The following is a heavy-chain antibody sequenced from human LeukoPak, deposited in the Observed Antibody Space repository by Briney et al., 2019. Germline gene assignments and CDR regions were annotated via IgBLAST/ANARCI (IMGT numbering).Heavy chain of an antibody. Sequence: GASVKVSCKASGGTFSSYAISWVRQAPGQGLEWMGRIIPIFGTANYAQKFQGRATITTDESTSTAYMELSSLRSEDTAVYYCARARGGYSYGEFDYWGQGTLVTVSS. D-gene: IGHD5-18*01. CDR3: ARARGGYSYGEFDY. CDR1: GGTFSSYA. V-gene: IGHV1-69*05. CDR2: IIPIFGTA. J-gene: IGHJ4*02.